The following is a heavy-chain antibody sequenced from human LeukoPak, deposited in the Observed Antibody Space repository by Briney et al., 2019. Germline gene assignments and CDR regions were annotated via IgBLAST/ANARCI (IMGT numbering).Heavy chain of an antibody. V-gene: IGHV4-34*01. CDR3: ARGQGSSGYRH. CDR1: GGSFSGYY. Sequence: SETLSLTCAVYGGSFSGYYWSWIRQPPGKGLEWIGEINHSGSTNYNPSLKSRVTISVDTSKNQFSLKLSSVTAADTAVYYCARGQGSSGYRHWGQGTLVTVSS. CDR2: INHSGST. D-gene: IGHD3-22*01. J-gene: IGHJ4*02.